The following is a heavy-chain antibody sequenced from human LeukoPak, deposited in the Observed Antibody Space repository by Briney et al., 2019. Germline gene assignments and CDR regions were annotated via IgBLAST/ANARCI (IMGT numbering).Heavy chain of an antibody. CDR3: ARGHYGMDV. V-gene: IGHV3-7*04. J-gene: IGHJ6*02. Sequence: GGSLRLSCIVSGFKFKNYWMSWVRQAPGKRLEWVANIKQDGSEKYSVDSVKGRFTISRDNAKNSLFLQMNSLRAEDTAVYYCARGHYGMDVWGQGTTVTVSS. CDR1: GFKFKNYW. CDR2: IKQDGSEK.